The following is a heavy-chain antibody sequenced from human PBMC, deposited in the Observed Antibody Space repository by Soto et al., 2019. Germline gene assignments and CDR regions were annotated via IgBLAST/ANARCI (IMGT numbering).Heavy chain of an antibody. V-gene: IGHV3-11*01. D-gene: IGHD3-10*01. CDR1: GFSFSDHY. Sequence: VQLVESGGGLAQPGGSLRLSCAASGFSFSDHYMTWIRQPPGKGLEWVSYISGSGTTIYYADSVKGRLTVSRDNARNSLYLQMNSLRAEDTAFYYCASDPYYYASGYWGQGTLVTVSS. J-gene: IGHJ4*02. CDR2: ISGSGTTI. CDR3: ASDPYYYASGY.